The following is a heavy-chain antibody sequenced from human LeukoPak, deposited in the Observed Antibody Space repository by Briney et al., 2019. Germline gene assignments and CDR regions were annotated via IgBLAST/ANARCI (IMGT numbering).Heavy chain of an antibody. CDR3: AKLGFFYLDYFDY. CDR2: ISGSGGST. Sequence: GGSLRLSCAASGFTFSSYAMSRVRQAPGKGLEWVSAISGSGGSTYYADSVKGRFTISRDNSKNTLYLQMNSLRAEDTAVYYCAKLGFFYLDYFDYWGQGTLVTVSS. CDR1: GFTFSSYA. V-gene: IGHV3-23*01. D-gene: IGHD3-10*01. J-gene: IGHJ4*02.